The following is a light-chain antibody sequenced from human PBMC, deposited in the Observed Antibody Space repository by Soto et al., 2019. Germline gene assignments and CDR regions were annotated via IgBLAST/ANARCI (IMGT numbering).Light chain of an antibody. CDR1: QGISSY. J-gene: IGKJ4*01. Sequence: DIQLTQSPSFLSASVRDRVTITCRASQGISSYLAWYQQQPGKAPKLVIYAASTLQSGVPSRFSGSGSGTEFTLTISSLQPEDFATYYCQQLNSYPLTFGGGTKVEIK. CDR2: AAS. V-gene: IGKV1-9*01. CDR3: QQLNSYPLT.